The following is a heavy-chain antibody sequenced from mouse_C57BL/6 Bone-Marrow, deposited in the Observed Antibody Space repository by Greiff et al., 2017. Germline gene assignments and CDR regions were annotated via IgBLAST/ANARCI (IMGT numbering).Heavy chain of an antibody. V-gene: IGHV14-4*01. CDR1: GFNIKDDY. D-gene: IGHD1-1*01. CDR2: IDPENGDT. Sequence: EVQLQQSGAELVRPGASVKLSCTASGFNIKDDYMHWVKQRPEQGLEWIGWIDPENGDTEYASKFQGKATITADTSSNTAYLQLSSLTSEDTAVYYCTILYLVAYWGQGTLVTVSA. CDR3: TILYLVAY. J-gene: IGHJ3*01.